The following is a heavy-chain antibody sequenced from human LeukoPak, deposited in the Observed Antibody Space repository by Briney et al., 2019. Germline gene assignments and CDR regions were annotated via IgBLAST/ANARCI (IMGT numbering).Heavy chain of an antibody. CDR2: ISGDGGST. Sequence: GGSLRLSCAASGFTFDDYAMHWVRQAPGKGLEWVSLISGDGGSTYYADSVKGRFTISRDNSKNSLYLQMNSLRTEDIALYYCAFQEFGVVTPFDYWGQGTLVTVSS. CDR1: GFTFDDYA. J-gene: IGHJ4*02. V-gene: IGHV3-43*02. D-gene: IGHD3-3*01. CDR3: AFQEFGVVTPFDY.